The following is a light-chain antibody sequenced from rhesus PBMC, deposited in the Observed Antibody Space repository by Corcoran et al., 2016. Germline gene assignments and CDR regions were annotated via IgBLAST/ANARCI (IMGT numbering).Light chain of an antibody. V-gene: IGLV2S7*01. Sequence: QSAPTQPPSVSGSPGQSVTISCAGTISDIGSYNYVSWYRQFPGKAPTLMIYGVTNRPSGVSNRFSGSKSGNTASLTIFGLQPEDEGDYYCCSFTTSATYVFGSGTRLIVL. CDR2: GVT. J-gene: IGLJ1*01. CDR3: CSFTTSATYV. CDR1: ISDIGSYNY.